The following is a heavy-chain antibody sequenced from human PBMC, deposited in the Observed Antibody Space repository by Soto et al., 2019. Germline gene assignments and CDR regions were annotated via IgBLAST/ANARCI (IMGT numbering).Heavy chain of an antibody. CDR3: ARRGYCSGGSCYSVY. J-gene: IGHJ4*02. CDR1: GYTFTRYD. V-gene: IGHV1-8*01. D-gene: IGHD2-15*01. CDR2: MKPNSGNT. Sequence: VSVKVSCKAYGYTFTRYDIRWVRQATGQGLEWMGWMKPNSGNTGYAQKFQGRVTMTRNTSISTAYMELSSLRSEDTAVYYCARRGYCSGGSCYSVYWXQGTLVTVSS.